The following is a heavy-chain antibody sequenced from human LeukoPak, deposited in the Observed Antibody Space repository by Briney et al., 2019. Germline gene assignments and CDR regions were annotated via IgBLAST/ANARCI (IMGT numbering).Heavy chain of an antibody. V-gene: IGHV3-7*01. J-gene: IGHJ4*02. Sequence: GGSLRLSCAASGFTFSSYWMSWVRQAPGKGLEWVANIKQDGSKKYYVDSVKGRFTISRDNAKNSLYLQMNSLRAEDTAVYYCARAQGYSSGWAYFDYWGQGTLVTVSS. CDR1: GFTFSSYW. CDR3: ARAQGYSSGWAYFDY. D-gene: IGHD6-19*01. CDR2: IKQDGSKK.